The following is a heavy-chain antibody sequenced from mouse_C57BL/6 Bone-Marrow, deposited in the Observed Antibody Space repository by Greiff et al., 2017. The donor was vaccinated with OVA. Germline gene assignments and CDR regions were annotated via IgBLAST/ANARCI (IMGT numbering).Heavy chain of an antibody. J-gene: IGHJ3*01. CDR2: IDPENGDT. CDR3: TTTDYEGY. D-gene: IGHD1-1*01. V-gene: IGHV14-4*01. Sequence: EVQLQQSGAELVRPGASVKLSCTASGFNIKDDYMHWVKQRPEQGLEWIGWIDPENGDTEYASKFQGKATITADTSSNTAYLQLSSLTSEDTAVDYCTTTDYEGYWGQGTLVTVSA. CDR1: GFNIKDDY.